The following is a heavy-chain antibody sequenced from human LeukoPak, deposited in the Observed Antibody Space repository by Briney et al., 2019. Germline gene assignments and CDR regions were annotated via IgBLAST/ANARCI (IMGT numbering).Heavy chain of an antibody. CDR3: ARDRSGGSCHHY. J-gene: IGHJ4*02. Sequence: GSLRLSCAASGFTFSSYWMNWVRQAPGKGLEWVANIKQDGSEKYCVDSVKGRFTISRDNAKNSLYLQMNSLRAEDTAVYYCARDRSGGSCHHYWGQGTLVTVSS. CDR2: IKQDGSEK. V-gene: IGHV3-7*01. CDR1: GFTFSSYW. D-gene: IGHD2-15*01.